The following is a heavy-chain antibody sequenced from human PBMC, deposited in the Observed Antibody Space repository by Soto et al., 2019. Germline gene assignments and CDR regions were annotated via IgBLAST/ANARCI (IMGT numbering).Heavy chain of an antibody. CDR2: VYWDDSK. J-gene: IGHJ4*02. CDR3: AHCRGGVASF. CDR1: GFSLSTRDVG. D-gene: IGHD2-15*01. Sequence: QITLNESGPTLVKPTQTLTLTCTFSGFSLSTRDVGVGWIRQPPGEALEWLGVVYWDDSKTYSPSLESRLTITKDTSKNQVVLRMTTMDPVDTATYYCAHCRGGVASFWGQGTLVTVSS. V-gene: IGHV2-5*02.